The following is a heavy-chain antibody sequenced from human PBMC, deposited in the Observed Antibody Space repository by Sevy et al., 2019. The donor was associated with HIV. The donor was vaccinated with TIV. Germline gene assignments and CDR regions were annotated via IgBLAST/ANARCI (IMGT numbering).Heavy chain of an antibody. CDR2: ISYDGSNK. CDR1: GFTFSSYG. Sequence: GGSLRLSCAASGFTFSSYGMHWVRQAPGKGLEWVAVISYDGSNKYYADSVKGRFTISRDNAKNTLYLQMNSLRAEDTAVYYCASQTYYNDSSGSYFDYWGQGTLVTVSS. J-gene: IGHJ4*02. D-gene: IGHD3-22*01. CDR3: ASQTYYNDSSGSYFDY. V-gene: IGHV3-30*03.